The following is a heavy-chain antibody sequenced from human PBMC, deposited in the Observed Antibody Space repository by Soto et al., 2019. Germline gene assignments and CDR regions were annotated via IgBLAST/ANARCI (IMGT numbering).Heavy chain of an antibody. D-gene: IGHD3-10*01. CDR1: GGSISSSSYY. CDR2: IYYSGST. Sequence: SETLSLTCTVPGGSISSSSYYWGWIRQPPGKGLEWIGSIYYSGSTYYNPSLKSRVTISVDTSKNQFSLKLSSVTAADTAVYYCARHVTGSGSYYNADYFDYWGQGTLVTVSS. CDR3: ARHVTGSGSYYNADYFDY. V-gene: IGHV4-39*01. J-gene: IGHJ4*02.